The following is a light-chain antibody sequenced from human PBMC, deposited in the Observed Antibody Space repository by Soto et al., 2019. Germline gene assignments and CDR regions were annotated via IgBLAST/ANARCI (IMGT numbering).Light chain of an antibody. CDR2: GAS. CDR1: QSVSSN. Sequence: DIVMTQSPATLSVSPGERATLSCRASQSVSSNLAWYQQKPGQAPRLLIYGASTRATGIPARFSGIGSGTEFTLTISSLQSEDLAVYYCQQYDNWLRTFGQGTKLEIK. CDR3: QQYDNWLRT. J-gene: IGKJ2*01. V-gene: IGKV3-15*01.